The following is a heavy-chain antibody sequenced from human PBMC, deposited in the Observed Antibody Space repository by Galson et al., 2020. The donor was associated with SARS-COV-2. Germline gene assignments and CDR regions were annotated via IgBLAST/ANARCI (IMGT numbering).Heavy chain of an antibody. CDR2: IWYDGSRK. J-gene: IGHJ4*02. V-gene: IGHV3-33*01. CDR3: ARDLYGSGKYVDY. Sequence: GGSLRLSCAASGFTFSSYGIHWVRQAPGKGLEWVAVIWYDGSRKYYADSGKGRFTISRDDSKNTMYLQMNSLRAEDTAVYYCARDLYGSGKYVDYWGQGTLVTVSS. D-gene: IGHD3-10*01. CDR1: GFTFSSYG.